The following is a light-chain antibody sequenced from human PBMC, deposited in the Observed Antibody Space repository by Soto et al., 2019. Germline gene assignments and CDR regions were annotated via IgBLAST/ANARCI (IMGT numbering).Light chain of an antibody. CDR1: SSDVGGYNY. V-gene: IGLV2-14*03. CDR2: DVS. CDR3: SSYTSSNTLYV. Sequence: QSALTQPASVSGSPGQSITISCTGTSSDVGGYNYVSWYQQHPGKAPKLMIYDVSNRPSGVSNRFSGSKSGNTASLTISGLQAEGEADYYCSSYTSSNTLYVFGTGTKSPS. J-gene: IGLJ1*01.